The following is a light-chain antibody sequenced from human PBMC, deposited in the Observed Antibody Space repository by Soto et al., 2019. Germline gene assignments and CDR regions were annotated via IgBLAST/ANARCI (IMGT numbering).Light chain of an antibody. Sequence: QSVLTQPPSASGTPGQRVTISCSGSSSNIGTNYVYWYQQLPGTAPKLLIYRNNQRPSGVPDRFSGSKSGTSASLAISGLRCEDEADYYCAAWDDSLSGVVFGVGTKVTVL. V-gene: IGLV1-47*01. J-gene: IGLJ2*01. CDR1: SSNIGTNY. CDR3: AAWDDSLSGVV. CDR2: RNN.